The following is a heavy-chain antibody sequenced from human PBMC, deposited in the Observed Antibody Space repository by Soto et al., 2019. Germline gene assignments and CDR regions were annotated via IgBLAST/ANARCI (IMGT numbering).Heavy chain of an antibody. V-gene: IGHV3-74*01. CDR1: GFTFSSYW. CDR3: AKDGLGGYDLSY. D-gene: IGHD5-12*01. Sequence: GGSLRLSCAASGFTFSSYWMHWVRQAPGKGLVWVSRINSDGSSTSYADSVKGRFTISRDNAKNTLYLQMNSLRAEDTAVYYCAKDGLGGYDLSYWGQGTLVTVSS. J-gene: IGHJ4*02. CDR2: INSDGSST.